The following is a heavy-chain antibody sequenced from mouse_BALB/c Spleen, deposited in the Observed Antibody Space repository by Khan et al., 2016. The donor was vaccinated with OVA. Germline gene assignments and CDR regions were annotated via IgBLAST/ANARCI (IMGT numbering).Heavy chain of an antibody. V-gene: IGHV2-6-4*01. CDR3: ARAYYRYDGYYTMDY. Sequence: VQLQQSGPGLGAPSQSLSITCTVSGFSLSRYNIHWIRQPPGKSLEWLGMIWGGGGTDYTSTLKSRLSIRKDNSKSQVLLKMNSLQTDDTAMYXCARAYYRYDGYYTMDYWGQGTSVTVSS. CDR1: GFSLSRYN. J-gene: IGHJ4*01. D-gene: IGHD2-14*01. CDR2: IWGGGGT.